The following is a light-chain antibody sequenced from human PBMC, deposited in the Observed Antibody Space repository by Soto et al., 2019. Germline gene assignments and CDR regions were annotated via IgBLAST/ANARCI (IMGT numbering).Light chain of an antibody. CDR1: QSINNK. V-gene: IGKV3-15*01. CDR3: QQYDNWPPTT. J-gene: IGKJ1*01. CDR2: ATS. Sequence: EIKLTQSPATLSVYPGESATLSCRASQSINNKLAWYQQKPGQAPRLLIYATSARATGVPARFSGSGSGTEFTLTISSLQSEDCAVYYCQQYDNWPPTTFGQGTKVDIK.